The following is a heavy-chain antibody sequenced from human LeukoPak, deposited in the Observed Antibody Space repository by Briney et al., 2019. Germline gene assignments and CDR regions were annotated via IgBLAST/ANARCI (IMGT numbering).Heavy chain of an antibody. V-gene: IGHV3-23*01. CDR1: GLTFSSYA. J-gene: IGHJ4*02. CDR3: AKIHQVGATTSLFDY. CDR2: ISGSGGST. D-gene: IGHD1-26*01. Sequence: GGSLRLSCAASGLTFSSYAMSWVRQAPGKGLEWVSAISGSGGSTYYADSVKGRFTISRDNSKNTLYLQMNSLRAEDTAVYYCAKIHQVGATTSLFDYWGQGTLVTVSS.